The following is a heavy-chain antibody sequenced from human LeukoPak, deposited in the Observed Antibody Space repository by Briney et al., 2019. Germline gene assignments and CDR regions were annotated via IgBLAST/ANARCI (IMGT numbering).Heavy chain of an antibody. CDR1: GGSISSYY. V-gene: IGHV4-59*08. CDR2: IYYSGST. D-gene: IGHD2-15*01. CDR3: ARQGGGMGYCSGGSCFDPYYYYGMDV. Sequence: SETLSLTCTVSGGSISSYYWSWIRQPPGKGLEWIGYIYYSGSTNYNPSLKSRVTISVDTSKNQFPLKLSSVTAADTAVYYCARQGGGMGYCSGGSCFDPYYYYGMDVRGQGTTVTVSS. J-gene: IGHJ6*02.